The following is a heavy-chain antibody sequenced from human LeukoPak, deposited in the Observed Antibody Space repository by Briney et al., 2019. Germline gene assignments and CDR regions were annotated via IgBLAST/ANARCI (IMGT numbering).Heavy chain of an antibody. CDR2: INAGNGNT. CDR1: GYTFTSYA. CDR3: ARVSTDILTGYLTFDY. V-gene: IGHV1-3*01. Sequence: RASVKVSCKASGYTFTSYAMHWVRQAPGQRREWRGWINAGNGNTKYSQKFQGRVTITRDTSASTAYMELSSLRSEDTAVYYCARVSTDILTGYLTFDYWGQGTLVTVSS. D-gene: IGHD3-9*01. J-gene: IGHJ4*02.